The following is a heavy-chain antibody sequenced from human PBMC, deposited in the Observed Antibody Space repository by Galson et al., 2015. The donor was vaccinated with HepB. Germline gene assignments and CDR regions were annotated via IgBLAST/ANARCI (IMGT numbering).Heavy chain of an antibody. CDR1: GFTFSSYA. J-gene: IGHJ5*02. CDR2: INSDGSST. D-gene: IGHD1-26*01. CDR3: ARDRGSYLNNWFDP. Sequence: SLRLSCAASGFTFSSYAMHWVRQAPGKGLVWVSRINSDGSSTSYADSVKGRFTISRDNAKNTLYLQMNSLRAEDTAVYYCARDRGSYLNNWFDPWGQGTLVTVSS. V-gene: IGHV3-74*01.